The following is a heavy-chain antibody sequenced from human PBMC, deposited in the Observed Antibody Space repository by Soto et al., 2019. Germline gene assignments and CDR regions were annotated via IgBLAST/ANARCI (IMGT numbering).Heavy chain of an antibody. CDR3: ASRDPGTSVDY. V-gene: IGHV4-39*07. CDR2: IYYSGST. Sequence: PSETLSLTCTVSGGSISSSSYYWGWIRQPPGKGLEWIGSIYYSGSTNYNPSLKSRVTISLDKSENQFSLKVTSLTAADTAVYYCASRDPGTSVDYWGQGTLVTVSS. J-gene: IGHJ4*02. D-gene: IGHD1-7*01. CDR1: GGSISSSSYY.